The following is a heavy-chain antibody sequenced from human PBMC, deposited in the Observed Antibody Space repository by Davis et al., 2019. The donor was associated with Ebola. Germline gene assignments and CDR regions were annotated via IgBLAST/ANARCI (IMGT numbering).Heavy chain of an antibody. Sequence: GESLKISCAASGFTFISHGMHWVRQAPGKGLEWVAVISYDGSNKYYADSVKGRFTISRDNSKNTVELQMNSLRPEDTSVYYCAKGIVVAADGSPWFDPWGQGTQVTVSS. J-gene: IGHJ5*02. CDR3: AKGIVVAADGSPWFDP. CDR2: ISYDGSNK. D-gene: IGHD2-15*01. V-gene: IGHV3-30*18. CDR1: GFTFISHG.